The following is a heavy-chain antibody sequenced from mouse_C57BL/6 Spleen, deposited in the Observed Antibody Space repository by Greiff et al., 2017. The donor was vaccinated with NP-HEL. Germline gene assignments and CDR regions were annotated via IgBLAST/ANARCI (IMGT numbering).Heavy chain of an antibody. CDR3: ARGGLLLRSLWYFDV. Sequence: QVQLQQPGAELVMPGASVKLSCKASGYTFTSYWMHWVKQRPGHGLEWIGEIDPFDSYTNYNQKFKGKSTLTVDKSSSTAYMQLSSLTSEDSAVYYCARGGLLLRSLWYFDVWGTGTTVTVSS. CDR1: GYTFTSYW. V-gene: IGHV1-69*01. J-gene: IGHJ1*03. D-gene: IGHD1-1*01. CDR2: IDPFDSYT.